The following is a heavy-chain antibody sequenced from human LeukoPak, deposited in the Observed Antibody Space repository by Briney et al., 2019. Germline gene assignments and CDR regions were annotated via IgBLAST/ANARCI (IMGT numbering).Heavy chain of an antibody. J-gene: IGHJ4*02. CDR3: ARGRPHGNDY. CDR2: IASDGSST. V-gene: IGHV3-74*01. CDR1: GFTLSSYW. D-gene: IGHD4-23*01. Sequence: GGSLRLSCAASGFTLSSYWMNWVRQAPGKGLVWVSRIASDGSSTTYADSVRGRFSISRDNAKNTLYLQMNSLRVEDTAVYYCARGRPHGNDYWGQGTLVTVSS.